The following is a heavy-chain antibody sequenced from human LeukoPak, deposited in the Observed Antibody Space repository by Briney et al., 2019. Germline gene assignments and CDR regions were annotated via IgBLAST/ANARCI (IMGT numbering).Heavy chain of an antibody. V-gene: IGHV1-18*01. J-gene: IGHJ4*02. CDR1: GYTFTSYG. D-gene: IGHD5-12*01. Sequence: ASVTVSCKASGYTFTSYGISWVRQAPGQGLEWMGWISAYNGNTNYAQKIRGRVTMTTDTSTSTAYMDLRSLRSDDTAVYYCATTRRSGYVIFDYWGQGTLVTVSS. CDR2: ISAYNGNT. CDR3: ATTRRSGYVIFDY.